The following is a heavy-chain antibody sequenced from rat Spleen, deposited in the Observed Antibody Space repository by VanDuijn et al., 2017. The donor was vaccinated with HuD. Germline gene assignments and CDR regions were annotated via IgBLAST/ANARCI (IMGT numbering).Heavy chain of an antibody. CDR1: GFTFSSFW. V-gene: IGHV5-31*01. J-gene: IGHJ2*01. D-gene: IGHD1-4*01. CDR3: ATDPGELGCFDY. CDR2: IINTGDST. Sequence: EVQLVESGGGLVQPGRSLKLSCAASGFTFSSFWMTWIRQAPGKGLEWVASIINTGDSTYYPDSVKGRFTVSRDNAKSTLYLQMDSLRSEDTATYYCATDPGELGCFDYWGQGVMVTVSS.